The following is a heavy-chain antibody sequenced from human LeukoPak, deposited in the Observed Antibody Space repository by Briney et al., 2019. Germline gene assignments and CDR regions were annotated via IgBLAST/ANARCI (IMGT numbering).Heavy chain of an antibody. J-gene: IGHJ5*02. CDR2: IIPILGIA. CDR3: ARVGYYYGSHWFDP. CDR1: GGTFSSYA. D-gene: IGHD3-10*01. V-gene: IGHV1-69*04. Sequence: SVKVSCKASGGTFSSYAISWVRQAPGQGLEWMGRIIPILGIANYAQKFQGRVTITADKSTSTAYMELSSLRSEDTAVYYCARVGYYYGSHWFDPWGQGTLVTVPS.